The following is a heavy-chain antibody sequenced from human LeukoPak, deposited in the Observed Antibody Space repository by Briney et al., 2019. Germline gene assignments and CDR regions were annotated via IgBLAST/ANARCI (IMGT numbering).Heavy chain of an antibody. Sequence: GGSLRLSRAASGFTFSSYAMSWVRQAPGKGLEWVSAISGSGGSTYYADSVKGRFTISRDNSKNTLYLQMNSLRAEDTAVYYCAKGATGWQWLSSYYFDYWGQGTLVTVSS. CDR1: GFTFSSYA. D-gene: IGHD6-19*01. V-gene: IGHV3-23*01. CDR2: ISGSGGST. J-gene: IGHJ4*02. CDR3: AKGATGWQWLSSYYFDY.